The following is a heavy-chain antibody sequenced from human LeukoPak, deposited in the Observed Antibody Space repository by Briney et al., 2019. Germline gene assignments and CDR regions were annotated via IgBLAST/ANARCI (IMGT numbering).Heavy chain of an antibody. CDR2: MNPNSGNT. CDR3: ARGGVKRYYDSSGHYSFDY. Sequence: ASVKVSCKASGYTFTSYDINWVRQATGQGLEWMGWMNPNSGNTGYAQKFQGRVTITRNTSISTAYMELSSLRSEDTAVYYCARGGVKRYYDSSGHYSFDYWGQGTLVTVSS. J-gene: IGHJ4*02. D-gene: IGHD3-22*01. V-gene: IGHV1-8*03. CDR1: GYTFTSYD.